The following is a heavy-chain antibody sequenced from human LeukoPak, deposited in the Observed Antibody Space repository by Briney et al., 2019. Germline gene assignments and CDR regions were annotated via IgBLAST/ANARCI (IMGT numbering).Heavy chain of an antibody. V-gene: IGHV1-69*05. CDR1: GGTFSSYA. D-gene: IGHD4-11*01. CDR2: IIPIFGTA. CDR3: ARGGVNYRQGFDY. J-gene: IGHJ4*02. Sequence: SVKVSCKASGGTFSSYAISWVRRAPGQGLEWMGGIIPIFGTANYAQKFQGRVTITTDESTSTAYMELSSLRSEDTAVYYCARGGVNYRQGFDYWGQGTLVTVSS.